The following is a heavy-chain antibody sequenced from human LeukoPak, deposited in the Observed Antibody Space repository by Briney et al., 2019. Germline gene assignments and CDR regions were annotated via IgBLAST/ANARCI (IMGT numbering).Heavy chain of an antibody. CDR1: GFTFGGYW. J-gene: IGHJ6*03. CDR2: IYSGGST. V-gene: IGHV3-66*02. Sequence: GGSLRLSCAASGFTFGGYWMHWVRQAPGKGLEWVSVIYSGGSTYYADSVKGRFTISRDNSKSTLYLQMNSLRAEDTAVYYCARDRGGYYYYYMDVWGKGTTVTVSS. CDR3: ARDRGGYYYYYMDV. D-gene: IGHD2-15*01.